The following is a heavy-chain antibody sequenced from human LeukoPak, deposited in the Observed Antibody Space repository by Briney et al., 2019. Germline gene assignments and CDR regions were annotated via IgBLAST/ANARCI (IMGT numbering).Heavy chain of an antibody. CDR2: INWAGGST. D-gene: IGHD4-17*01. CDR3: ARYGSNFYYYYMDV. CDR1: GFTFDDYG. Sequence: SGGSPRLSCAASGFTFDDYGMSWVRQVPGKGLEWVSGINWAGGSTAYADSVKGRFTISRDNAKNSLYLQMNSLRAEDTALYYCARYGSNFYYYYMDVWGKGTTVTVSS. J-gene: IGHJ6*03. V-gene: IGHV3-20*04.